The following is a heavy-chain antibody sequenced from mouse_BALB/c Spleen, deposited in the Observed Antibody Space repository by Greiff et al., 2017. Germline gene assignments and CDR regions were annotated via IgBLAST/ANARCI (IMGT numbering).Heavy chain of an antibody. CDR3: ARAGGGLGAMDY. Sequence: VQLQQPGAELVKPGASVKLSCKASGYTFTSYWMHWVKQRPGQGLEWIGEIDPSDSYTNYNQKFKGKATLTVDKSSSPASMQLSSLTSEYSAVYYCARAGGGLGAMDYWGQGTSVTVSS. CDR1: GYTFTSYW. D-gene: IGHD3-1*01. CDR2: IDPSDSYT. J-gene: IGHJ4*01. V-gene: IGHV1-69*02.